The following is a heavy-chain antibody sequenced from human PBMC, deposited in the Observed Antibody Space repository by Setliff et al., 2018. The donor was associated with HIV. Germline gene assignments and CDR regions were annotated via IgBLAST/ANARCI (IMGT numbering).Heavy chain of an antibody. D-gene: IGHD3-22*01. CDR1: GGTFSSYV. CDR2: MSAYSGDT. Sequence: ASVKVSCKASGGTFSSYVITWVRQAPGQGLEWMGWMSAYSGDTKYAQKIQGRVNMTRDTSTDTAYVELRSLRFDDTALYYCVRGYYYDKTGYGTFDIWGQGTVVTVSS. J-gene: IGHJ3*02. V-gene: IGHV1-18*01. CDR3: VRGYYYDKTGYGTFDI.